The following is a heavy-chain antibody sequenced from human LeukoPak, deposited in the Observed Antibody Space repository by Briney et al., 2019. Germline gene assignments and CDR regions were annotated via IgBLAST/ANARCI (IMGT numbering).Heavy chain of an antibody. CDR1: GYSFTSYW. CDR3: ARRGYYYDSSGYPHYYFDY. J-gene: IGHJ4*02. CDR2: IYPGDSDT. V-gene: IGHV5-51*01. D-gene: IGHD3-22*01. Sequence: ESLKISCKGSGYSFTSYWIGWVRQMPGKGLEWMGIIYPGDSDTRYSPSFQGQVTISADKSISTAYLQWSSLKASDTAMYYCARRGYYYDSSGYPHYYFDYWAREPWSPSPQ.